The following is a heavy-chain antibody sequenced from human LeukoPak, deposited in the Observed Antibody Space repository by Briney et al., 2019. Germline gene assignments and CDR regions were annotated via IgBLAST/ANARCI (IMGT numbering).Heavy chain of an antibody. V-gene: IGHV4-59*01. J-gene: IGHJ3*02. CDR3: ARVTSGGNFDI. D-gene: IGHD3-16*01. CDR1: GGSISSYY. Sequence: PSGTLSLTCTVSGGSISSYYWSWIRQPPGKGLEWIGYIYYSGSTNYNPSLKSRVTISVDTSKNQFSLKLSSVTAADTAVYYWARVTSGGNFDIWGQGTMVTVSS. CDR2: IYYSGST.